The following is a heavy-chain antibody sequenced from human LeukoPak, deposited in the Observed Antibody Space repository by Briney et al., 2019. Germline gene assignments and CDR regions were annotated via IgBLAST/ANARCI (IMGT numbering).Heavy chain of an antibody. J-gene: IGHJ5*02. D-gene: IGHD4-11*01. CDR2: ISWNSGSI. V-gene: IGHV3-9*01. Sequence: SLRLSCAASGFTFDDYAMHWVRQAPGKGLEWVSGISWNSGSIGYADSVKGRFAISRDNAKNSLYLQMNSLRAEDTALYYCAKGGTVTTSWFDPWGQGTLVTVSS. CDR1: GFTFDDYA. CDR3: AKGGTVTTSWFDP.